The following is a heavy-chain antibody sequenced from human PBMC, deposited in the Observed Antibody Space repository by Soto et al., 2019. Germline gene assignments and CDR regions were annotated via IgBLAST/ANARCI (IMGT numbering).Heavy chain of an antibody. CDR1: GFTFDDYG. CDR3: AKEDGGYSYGFNWFDP. J-gene: IGHJ5*02. V-gene: IGHV3-20*04. CDR2: VNWNGGST. D-gene: IGHD5-18*01. Sequence: GGSLRLSCAASGFTFDDYGMSWARQAPGKGLEWVSGVNWNGGSTGYADSVKGRFTISRDNAKISLYLQMNSLRIEDTGVFYCAKEDGGYSYGFNWFDPWGKGTLVTVSS.